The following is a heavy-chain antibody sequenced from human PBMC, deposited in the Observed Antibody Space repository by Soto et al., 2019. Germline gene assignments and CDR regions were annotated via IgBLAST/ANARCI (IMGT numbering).Heavy chain of an antibody. Sequence: SETQSLTCAVYGGSFSYYYWSWVRQPPGKGLEWIGQINHSGSTNYNPSLKSRVTISVDTSKNQFSLKLSSVTAADTAVYYCARTSRFDSWGQGTLVTVSS. CDR2: INHSGST. D-gene: IGHD6-6*01. V-gene: IGHV4-34*01. J-gene: IGHJ4*02. CDR1: GGSFSYYY. CDR3: ARTSRFDS.